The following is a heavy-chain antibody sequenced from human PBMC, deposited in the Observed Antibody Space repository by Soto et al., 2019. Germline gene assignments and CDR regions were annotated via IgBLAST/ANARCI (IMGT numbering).Heavy chain of an antibody. CDR3: ARDKLEMATIFDS. CDR2: ISPYNGNT. V-gene: IGHV1-18*04. J-gene: IGHJ4*02. D-gene: IGHD5-12*01. Sequence: GASVKASCKASGYTFTGYYMHWVRQAPGQGLEWMGWISPYNGNTDYAQKVQGRVTMTTDTSTSTAYMELRSLRSDDTAVYYCARDKLEMATIFDSWGQGALLTVSS. CDR1: GYTFTGYY.